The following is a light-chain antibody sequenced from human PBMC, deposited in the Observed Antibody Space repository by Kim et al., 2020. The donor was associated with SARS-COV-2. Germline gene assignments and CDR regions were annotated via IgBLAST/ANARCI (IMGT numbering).Light chain of an antibody. Sequence: ASVGDRVTITCRASQSIGSWLAWYQQIPGKAPKLLIYKASTLESGVPSRFSGSGSGTEFTLTISSLQPDDFATYYCQQYNTFSGTFGQGTKVEIK. CDR2: KAS. J-gene: IGKJ1*01. CDR3: QQYNTFSGT. CDR1: QSIGSW. V-gene: IGKV1-5*03.